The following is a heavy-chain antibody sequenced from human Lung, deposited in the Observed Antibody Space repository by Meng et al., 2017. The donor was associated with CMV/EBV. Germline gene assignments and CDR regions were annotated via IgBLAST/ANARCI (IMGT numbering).Heavy chain of an antibody. Sequence: QWQRVQSGSELKKPGAPVKVSCKASGYTFSTYTINWVRQAHGRGLEWMGWISTNTGTPTYTQGFTGRFVFSLDTSVSTAYLQISSLKAEDTAVYYCARGGNFDPWGQGTLVTVSS. CDR1: GYTFSTYT. CDR2: ISTNTGTP. D-gene: IGHD2/OR15-2a*01. J-gene: IGHJ5*02. CDR3: ARGGNFDP. V-gene: IGHV7-4-1*02.